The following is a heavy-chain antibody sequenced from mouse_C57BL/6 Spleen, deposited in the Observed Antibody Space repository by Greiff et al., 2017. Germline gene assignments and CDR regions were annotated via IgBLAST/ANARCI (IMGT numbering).Heavy chain of an antibody. CDR1: GFTFSDYY. V-gene: IGHV5-12*01. Sequence: EVKLVESGGGLVQPGGSLKLSCAASGFTFSDYYMYWVRQTPEKRLEWVAYISNGGGSTYYPDTVKGRFTISRDNAKNTLYLQMSRLKSEDTAMYYCARDGPITTVVAPYWYFDVWGTGTTVTVSS. D-gene: IGHD1-1*01. J-gene: IGHJ1*03. CDR3: ARDGPITTVVAPYWYFDV. CDR2: ISNGGGST.